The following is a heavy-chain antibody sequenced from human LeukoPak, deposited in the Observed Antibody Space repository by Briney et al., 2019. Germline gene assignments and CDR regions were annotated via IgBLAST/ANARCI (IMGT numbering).Heavy chain of an antibody. CDR3: ARLGRRIQDYYDSSGYYYVGY. D-gene: IGHD3-22*01. CDR2: IYYSGST. Sequence: TASETLSLTCTVSGGSISSSSYYWGWIRQPPGKGLEWIGSIYYSGSTYYNPSLKSRVTISVDTSKNQFSLKLSSVTAADTAVYYCARLGRRIQDYYDSSGYYYVGYWGQGTLVTVSS. CDR1: GGSISSSSYY. V-gene: IGHV4-39*01. J-gene: IGHJ4*02.